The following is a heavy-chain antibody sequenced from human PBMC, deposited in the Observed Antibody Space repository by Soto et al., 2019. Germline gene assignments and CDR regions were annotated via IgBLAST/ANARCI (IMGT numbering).Heavy chain of an antibody. Sequence: GGSLRLSCAASGFTFSSYWMSWVRQAPGKGLEWVANIKQDGSEKYYVDSVKGRFTISRDNAKNSLYLQMNSLRAEDTAVYYCASSITYYYDSSGFFFDYWGQGTLVTVSS. D-gene: IGHD3-22*01. V-gene: IGHV3-7*05. J-gene: IGHJ4*02. CDR3: ASSITYYYDSSGFFFDY. CDR1: GFTFSSYW. CDR2: IKQDGSEK.